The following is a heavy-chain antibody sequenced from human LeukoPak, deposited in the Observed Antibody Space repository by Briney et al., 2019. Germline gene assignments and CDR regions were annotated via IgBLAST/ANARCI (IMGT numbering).Heavy chain of an antibody. V-gene: IGHV3-7*01. Sequence: GGSLRLSCAASGFTFSSYELNWVRQAPGKGLEWVANIKQDGSEKYYVDSVKGRFTISRDNAKNTLYLQMNSLRAEDTAVYYCARDNNPLINYYGSGSYYGVNWFDPWGQGTLVTVSS. CDR1: GFTFSSYE. CDR2: IKQDGSEK. J-gene: IGHJ5*02. CDR3: ARDNNPLINYYGSGSYYGVNWFDP. D-gene: IGHD3-10*01.